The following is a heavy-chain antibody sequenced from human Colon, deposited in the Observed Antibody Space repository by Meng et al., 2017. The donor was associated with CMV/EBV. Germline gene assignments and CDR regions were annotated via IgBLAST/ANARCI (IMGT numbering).Heavy chain of an antibody. CDR3: ARDQLARGVKPAGGLDV. J-gene: IGHJ6*02. Sequence: GESLKISCAASGFTFNTNGMHWVRQAPGKGLEWVANIRHDAGNEQYYLESVRGRFTISRDNARNSVYLQMNSLRADDTAVYFCARDQLARGVKPAGGLDVWGQGTTVTVSS. V-gene: IGHV3-7*01. CDR2: IRHDAGNEQ. D-gene: IGHD3-10*01. CDR1: GFTFNTNG.